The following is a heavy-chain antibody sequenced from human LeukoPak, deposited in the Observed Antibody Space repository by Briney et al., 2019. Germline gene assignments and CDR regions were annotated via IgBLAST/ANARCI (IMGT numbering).Heavy chain of an antibody. J-gene: IGHJ6*02. CDR1: GGSISSYY. CDR2: ICYSGST. D-gene: IGHD6-13*01. V-gene: IGHV4-59*01. CDR3: ARLPVLVLAAGIYYYYGMDV. Sequence: SETLSLTCTVSGGSISSYYWSWIRQPPGKGLEWIGYICYSGSTNYNPSLKSRVTISVDTSKNQFSLKLSSVTAADTAVYYCARLPVLVLAAGIYYYYGMDVWGQGTTVTVSS.